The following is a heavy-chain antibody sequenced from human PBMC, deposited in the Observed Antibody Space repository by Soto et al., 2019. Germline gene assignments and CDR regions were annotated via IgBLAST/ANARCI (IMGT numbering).Heavy chain of an antibody. CDR1: GGTFSSYT. V-gene: IGHV1-69*13. Sequence: SVKVSCKASGGTFSSYTISCVRQAPGQGLEWMGGIIPIFGTANYAQKFQGRVTITADESTSTAYMELSSLRSEDTAVYYCASGAYYYGSGSFGRAFDIWGQGTMVTVSS. J-gene: IGHJ3*02. CDR3: ASGAYYYGSGSFGRAFDI. D-gene: IGHD3-10*01. CDR2: IIPIFGTA.